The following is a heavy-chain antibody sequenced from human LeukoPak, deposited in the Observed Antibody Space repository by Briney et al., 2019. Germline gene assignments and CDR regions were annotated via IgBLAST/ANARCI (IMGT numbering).Heavy chain of an antibody. CDR3: ARHQRMSSSWYYLLGWFDP. D-gene: IGHD6-13*01. V-gene: IGHV4-34*01. CDR2: INHSGST. Sequence: SETLSLTCAVYGGSFSGYYWSWIRQPPGKGLEWIGEINHSGSTNYNPSLKSRVTISVDTSKNQFSLKLSSVTAADTAVYYCARHQRMSSSWYYLLGWFDPWGQGTLVTVSS. J-gene: IGHJ5*02. CDR1: GGSFSGYY.